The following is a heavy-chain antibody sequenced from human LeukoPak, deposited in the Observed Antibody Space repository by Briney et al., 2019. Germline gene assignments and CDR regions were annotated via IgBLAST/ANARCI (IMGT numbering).Heavy chain of an antibody. CDR2: INPSGGST. J-gene: IGHJ3*02. CDR3: ADSSTGSDAFDI. V-gene: IGHV1-46*01. CDR1: GYTFTSYD. Sequence: GASVKVSCKASGYTFTSYDINWVRQAPGQGLEWMGIINPSGGSTSYAQKFQGRVTMTRDTSTSTVYMELSSLRSEDTAVYYCADSSTGSDAFDIWGQGTVVTVSS. D-gene: IGHD1-14*01.